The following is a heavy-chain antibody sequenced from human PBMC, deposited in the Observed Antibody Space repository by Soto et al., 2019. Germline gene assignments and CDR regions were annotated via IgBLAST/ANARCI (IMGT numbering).Heavy chain of an antibody. J-gene: IGHJ4*02. CDR3: ARHEDDFGKNFDY. CDR2: IYYSGST. D-gene: IGHD3-3*01. V-gene: IGHV4-39*01. CDR1: GGSISSSSYY. Sequence: SETLSLTCTVSGGSISSSSYYWGWIRQPPGKGLEWIGSIYYSGSTYYNPSLKSRVTISVDTSKNQFSLKLSSVTAADTAVYYCARHEDDFGKNFDYWGQGTLVTVSS.